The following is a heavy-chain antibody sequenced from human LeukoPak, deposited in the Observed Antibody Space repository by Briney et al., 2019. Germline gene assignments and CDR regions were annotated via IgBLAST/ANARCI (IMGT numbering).Heavy chain of an antibody. CDR3: ARGGSGYYTFSFFDY. CDR1: GFTFDDYG. Sequence: RPGGSLRLSCAASGFTFDDYGMSWVRQAPGKGLEWVSGINWNGGSTGYADSVKGRFTISRDNARNSLYLQMNSLRAEDTALYYCARGGSGYYTFSFFDYWGQGTLVTVSS. D-gene: IGHD3-22*01. V-gene: IGHV3-20*04. J-gene: IGHJ4*02. CDR2: INWNGGST.